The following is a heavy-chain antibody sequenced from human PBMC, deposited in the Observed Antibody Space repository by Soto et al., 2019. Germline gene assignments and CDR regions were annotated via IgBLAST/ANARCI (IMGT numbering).Heavy chain of an antibody. J-gene: IGHJ4*02. CDR1: GYTFTAFF. D-gene: IGHD6-6*01. CDR3: ARAPYSSSSFFFDY. Sequence: QVQVVQSGTEVKKPGASVKVSCKASGYTFTAFFMHWVRQAPGKGLEWMGIIHPSGGSTNYAQKLQGRVALTWDTSTSTAYMELSSLRSDDTAVYYCARAPYSSSSFFFDYWGPGTLVTVSS. CDR2: IHPSGGST. V-gene: IGHV1-46*04.